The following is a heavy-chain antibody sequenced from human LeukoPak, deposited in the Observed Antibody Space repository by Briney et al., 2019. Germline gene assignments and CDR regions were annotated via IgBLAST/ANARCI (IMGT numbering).Heavy chain of an antibody. J-gene: IGHJ4*02. V-gene: IGHV3-30*18. CDR3: AKGRAVVASSPEFDY. CDR1: GFTFSTYG. Sequence: GGSLRLSCAASGFTFSTYGIHWVRQAPGKGLDWVAFISYDGSNKYYADSVKGRFDISRDNSKDTAYLQVNSLRVEDTGVYYCAKGRAVVASSPEFDYWGQGTLVTVSS. CDR2: ISYDGSNK. D-gene: IGHD3-10*01.